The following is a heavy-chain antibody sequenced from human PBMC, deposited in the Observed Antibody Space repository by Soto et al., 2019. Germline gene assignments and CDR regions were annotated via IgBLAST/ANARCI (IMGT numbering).Heavy chain of an antibody. CDR1: GGPISSDTCY. Sequence: SETLSLTCTVSGGPISSDTCYWGWIRQPPEKGPEWIGSMSYSGTTYYNQSLRSRVIMSVDTSKNQFSLKVASVTAADTAVYYCARQRTYFSGSGRFYFDFWGQGILVIVSS. V-gene: IGHV4-39*01. CDR2: MSYSGTT. J-gene: IGHJ4*02. CDR3: ARQRTYFSGSGRFYFDF. D-gene: IGHD3-10*01.